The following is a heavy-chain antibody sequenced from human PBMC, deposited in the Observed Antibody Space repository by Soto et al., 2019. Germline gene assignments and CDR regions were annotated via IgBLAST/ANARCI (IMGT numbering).Heavy chain of an antibody. Sequence: EVQLVESGGGLVKPGGSLRLSCAASGFIFRSYNMNWVRQAPVKGLEWVSSISSSSSYIYYADSGKGRFTISRDNATNSLYLQMHSLRAEDTSVYYCARDNHYHGMNLWGQGTTVTVSS. J-gene: IGHJ6*02. CDR1: GFIFRSYN. V-gene: IGHV3-21*01. CDR3: ARDNHYHGMNL. CDR2: ISSSSSYI.